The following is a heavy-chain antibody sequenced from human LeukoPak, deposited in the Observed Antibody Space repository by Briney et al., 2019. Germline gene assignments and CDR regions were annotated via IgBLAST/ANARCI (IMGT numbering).Heavy chain of an antibody. Sequence: SETLPLTCTVSGGSNISSDYHWGWVRQPPGKGLEWIGTISYSGNTDYNPSLRSRVTISVDTSNNQFSLRLGSVTAADTAVYHCARHCCSGPAKRVFDIWGQGTMVTVSS. CDR3: ARHCCSGPAKRVFDI. CDR1: GGSNISSDYH. D-gene: IGHD2-15*01. V-gene: IGHV4-39*01. CDR2: ISYSGNT. J-gene: IGHJ3*02.